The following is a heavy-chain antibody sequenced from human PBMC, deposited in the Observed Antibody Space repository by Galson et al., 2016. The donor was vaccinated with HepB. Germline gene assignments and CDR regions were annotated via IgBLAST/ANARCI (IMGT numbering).Heavy chain of an antibody. J-gene: IGHJ4*02. CDR1: GFTFSNYA. Sequence: SLRLSCAVSGFTFSNYAMTWVRQAPGKGLEWVSVISGGSGSGSIYYTDSVKGRFTISRDRSKNTLYLQMDSLRAEDTAIYYCAKAGSGYSENYFDYWGQRTLVTVSS. D-gene: IGHD5-12*01. CDR3: AKAGSGYSENYFDY. V-gene: IGHV3-23*01. CDR2: ISGGSGSGSI.